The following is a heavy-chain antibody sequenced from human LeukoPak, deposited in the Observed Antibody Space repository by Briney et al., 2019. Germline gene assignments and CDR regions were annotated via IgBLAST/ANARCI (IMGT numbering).Heavy chain of an antibody. CDR1: GFTFSSYG. J-gene: IGHJ3*02. V-gene: IGHV3-30*18. CDR2: ISYDGSNK. CDR3: AKVTMEMATIGIGAFDI. D-gene: IGHD5-24*01. Sequence: GGSLRLSCTASGFTFSSYGMHWVRQAPGKGLEWVAVISYDGSNKYYADSVKGRFTISRDNSKNTLYLQMNSLRAEDTAVYYCAKVTMEMATIGIGAFDIWGQGTMVTVSS.